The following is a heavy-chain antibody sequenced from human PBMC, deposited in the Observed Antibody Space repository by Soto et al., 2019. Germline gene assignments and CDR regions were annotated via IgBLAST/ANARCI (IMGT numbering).Heavy chain of an antibody. Sequence: ETLSLTCTVSGGSISSYYWSWIRQPPGKGLEWIGYIYYSGSTNYNPSLKSRVTISVDTSKNQFSLKLSSVTAAYTAVYYCASSAFMIQYYFDYWGQGTLVTVLL. CDR3: ASSAFMIQYYFDY. D-gene: IGHD3-16*01. V-gene: IGHV4-59*08. CDR2: IYYSGST. CDR1: GGSISSYY. J-gene: IGHJ4*02.